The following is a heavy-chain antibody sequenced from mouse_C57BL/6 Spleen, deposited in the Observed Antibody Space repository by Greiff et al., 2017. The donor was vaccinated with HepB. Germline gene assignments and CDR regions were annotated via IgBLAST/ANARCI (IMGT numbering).Heavy chain of an antibody. CDR3: ARLLMNFDY. J-gene: IGHJ2*01. V-gene: IGHV1S81*02. CDR1: GYTLTSYW. D-gene: IGHD2-1*01. Sequence: QVQLQQPGAELVNPGASVNLSCKASGYTLTSYWMHWVKQRPGQGLEWIGEINPSNGRTNYNETFKSKATLTVDKSSSTAYMQLSSPTSEDSAVYYCARLLMNFDYWGQGTTLTVSS. CDR2: INPSNGRT.